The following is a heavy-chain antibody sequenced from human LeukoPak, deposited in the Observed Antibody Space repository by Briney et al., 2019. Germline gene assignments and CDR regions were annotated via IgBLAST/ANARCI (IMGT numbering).Heavy chain of an antibody. CDR2: ISTSSSYI. J-gene: IGHJ4*02. Sequence: PGGSLRLSCAASGFTFSSYNMNWVRQAPGKGLEWVSSISTSSSYIYYADSVKGRFTISRDNARNSLYLQMNSLRAEDTAVYYCARDVVVVAASDSNFDYWGQGTLVTASS. V-gene: IGHV3-21*01. D-gene: IGHD2-15*01. CDR1: GFTFSSYN. CDR3: ARDVVVVAASDSNFDY.